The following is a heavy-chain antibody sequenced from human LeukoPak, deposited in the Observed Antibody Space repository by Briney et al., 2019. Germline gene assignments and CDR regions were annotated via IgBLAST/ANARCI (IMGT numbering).Heavy chain of an antibody. D-gene: IGHD5-12*01. CDR1: GFTFSSYS. J-gene: IGHJ4*02. CDR2: ISSSSSYI. CDR3: ARDHLPRGGLYSFDY. V-gene: IGHV3-21*01. Sequence: GGSLRLSCAASGFTFSSYSMNWVRQAPGKGLEWVSSISSSSSYIYYADSVKGRFTISRDNAKNSLYLQMNRLRAEDTAVYYCARDHLPRGGLYSFDYWGQGTLATVSS.